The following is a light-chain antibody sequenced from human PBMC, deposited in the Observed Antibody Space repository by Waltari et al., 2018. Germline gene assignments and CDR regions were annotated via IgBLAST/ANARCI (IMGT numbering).Light chain of an antibody. J-gene: IGKJ3*01. CDR2: DAS. CDR1: QSVSSY. Sequence: EIVLTQSPATLSLSPGERATPSCRASQSVSSYLAWYQQKPGQAPRLLIYDASNRATGIPARFSGSGSGTDFTLTISSLEPEDFAVYYCQQRSNWPLLTFGPGTKVDIK. CDR3: QQRSNWPLLT. V-gene: IGKV3-11*01.